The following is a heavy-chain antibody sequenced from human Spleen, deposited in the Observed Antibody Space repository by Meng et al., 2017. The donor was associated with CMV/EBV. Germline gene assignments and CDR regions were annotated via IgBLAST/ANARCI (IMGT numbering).Heavy chain of an antibody. J-gene: IGHJ4*02. Sequence: GESLKISCAASGFTFSSYWMSWVRQAPGKGLEWVANIKQDGTESLYVDSVKGRFTISRDNGKDTVYLQMNSLRDEDTAVYYCASDPTGYFDYWGQGTLVTVSS. CDR1: GFTFSSYW. CDR3: ASDPTGYFDY. V-gene: IGHV3-7*03. CDR2: IKQDGTES.